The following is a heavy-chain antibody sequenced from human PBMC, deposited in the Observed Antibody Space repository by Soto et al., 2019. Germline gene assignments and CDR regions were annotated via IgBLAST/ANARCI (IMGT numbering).Heavy chain of an antibody. Sequence: QVRLQQWGAGLLKPSETLSLTCAVYGGSFSGYYWSWIRQSPGKGLEWMGEINHSGSTNCNPSLQRRVTISLDMSKNHFALKLTSVPAADTAVYYCARGLLWFGESNLYQYYYKDVWGKGTTVTVSS. J-gene: IGHJ6*03. CDR1: GGSFSGYY. V-gene: IGHV4-34*01. D-gene: IGHD3-10*01. CDR2: INHSGST. CDR3: ARGLLWFGESNLYQYYYKDV.